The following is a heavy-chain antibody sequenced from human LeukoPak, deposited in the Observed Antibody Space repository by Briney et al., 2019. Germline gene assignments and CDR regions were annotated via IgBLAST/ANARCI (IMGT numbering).Heavy chain of an antibody. Sequence: GGSLRLSCAASGFTFSNYAMSWVRQAPGKGLEWVSAITGSGAVTYYADSLKGRFTISRENSKNTLYLHLNSLRAEDTAVYYCVQGGGYDVLTGYYVPDYWGQGSLVTVS. D-gene: IGHD3-9*01. CDR1: GFTFSNYA. V-gene: IGHV3-23*01. CDR3: VQGGGYDVLTGYYVPDY. J-gene: IGHJ4*02. CDR2: ITGSGAVT.